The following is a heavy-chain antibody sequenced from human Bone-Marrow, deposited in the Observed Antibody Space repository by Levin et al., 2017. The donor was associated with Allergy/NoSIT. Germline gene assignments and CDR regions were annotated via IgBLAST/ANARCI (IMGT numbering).Heavy chain of an antibody. Sequence: SETLSLTCSVSGASITSGDHYWSWIRQSPGKGLEWIGYIYYSGSTYYNPSLMTRITISLDPSKNHFSLKLRSVTVADTAVYYCSSLSYYYGAGTHPDEDYWGQGALVIVSS. CDR2: IYYSGST. J-gene: IGHJ4*02. CDR1: GASITSGDHY. D-gene: IGHD3-10*01. V-gene: IGHV4-30-4*01. CDR3: SSLSYYYGAGTHPDEDY.